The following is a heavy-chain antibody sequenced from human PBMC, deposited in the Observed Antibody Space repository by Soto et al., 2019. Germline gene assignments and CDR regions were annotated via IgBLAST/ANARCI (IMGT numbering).Heavy chain of an antibody. CDR2: IYYTGST. V-gene: IGHV4-59*01. CDR1: GGSISTYY. D-gene: IGHD4-17*01. CDR3: AREMEYGDYDY. J-gene: IGHJ4*02. Sequence: SETLSLTCTVSGGSISTYYWSWIRQPPGKGLEWIGYIYYTGSTNYNPSLKSRVTISVDTSKNQFSLRLSSVTVADTAVYYCAREMEYGDYDYWGQGTLVTVSS.